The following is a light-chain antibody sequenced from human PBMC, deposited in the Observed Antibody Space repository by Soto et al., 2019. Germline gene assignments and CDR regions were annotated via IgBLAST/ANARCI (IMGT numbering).Light chain of an antibody. Sequence: EIVLTQSPGTLSLSPGERATLSFRASQTVSSSYLAWFQQKPGQAPRLLIYGASSRATGIPDRFSGGGSGTEFTLTISSLQSEDFAVYYCQQYNNWPRTFGQGTKVDIK. J-gene: IGKJ1*01. V-gene: IGKV3-20*01. CDR2: GAS. CDR3: QQYNNWPRT. CDR1: QTVSSSY.